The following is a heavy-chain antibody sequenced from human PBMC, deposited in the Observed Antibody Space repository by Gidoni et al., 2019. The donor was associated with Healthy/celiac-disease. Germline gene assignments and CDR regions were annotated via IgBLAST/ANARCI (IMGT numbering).Heavy chain of an antibody. CDR1: GFTFSSYE. D-gene: IGHD5-12*01. Sequence: EVQLVESGGGLVQPGGSLRRSCAASGFTFSSYEMNWVRQAPGKGLEWISYISSSGSTIYYADSVKGRFTISRDNAKNSLYLQMNSLRAEDTAVYYCARDGRWLQWYYWGQGTLVTVSS. CDR2: ISSSGSTI. CDR3: ARDGRWLQWYY. V-gene: IGHV3-48*03. J-gene: IGHJ4*02.